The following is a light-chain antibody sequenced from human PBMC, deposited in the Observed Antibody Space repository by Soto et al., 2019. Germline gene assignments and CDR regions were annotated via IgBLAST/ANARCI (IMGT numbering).Light chain of an antibody. Sequence: QSVLTQPPSASGTPGQRVTISCSGSTSNIGANSANWYQQLPGMAPKLLIHTNSQRPSGVPDRFSCSKSGTSASLTISGLQSEDEADYYCEAWDDSLNGHAVFGGGTKLTVL. CDR3: EAWDDSLNGHAV. CDR1: TSNIGANS. J-gene: IGLJ7*01. CDR2: TNS. V-gene: IGLV1-44*01.